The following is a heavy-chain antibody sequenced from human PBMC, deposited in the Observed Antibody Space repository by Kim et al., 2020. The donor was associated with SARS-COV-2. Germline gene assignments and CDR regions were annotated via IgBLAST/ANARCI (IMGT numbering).Heavy chain of an antibody. CDR3: ARVGSGWYTPFDY. D-gene: IGHD6-19*01. J-gene: IGHJ4*02. Sequence: YNPSLKRRVAISVDTAKNQFSLKLSSVTAADTAVYYCARVGSGWYTPFDYWGQGTLVTVSS. V-gene: IGHV4-59*01.